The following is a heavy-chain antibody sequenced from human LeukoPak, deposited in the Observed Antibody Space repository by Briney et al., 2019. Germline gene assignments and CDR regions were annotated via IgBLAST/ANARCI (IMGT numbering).Heavy chain of an antibody. Sequence: GGSLRLSCAASGFTFSSYAMHWVRQAPGKGLEWVAVISYDGSNKYYADSVKGRFTISRDNSKNTLYLQMNSLRAEDTAVYYCARVVGGTPDGDAFDIWGQGTMVTVSS. CDR1: GFTFSSYA. CDR2: ISYDGSNK. J-gene: IGHJ3*02. D-gene: IGHD1-26*01. CDR3: ARVVGGTPDGDAFDI. V-gene: IGHV3-30-3*01.